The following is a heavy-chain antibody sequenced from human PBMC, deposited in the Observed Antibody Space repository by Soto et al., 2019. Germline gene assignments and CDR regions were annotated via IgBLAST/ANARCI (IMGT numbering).Heavy chain of an antibody. Sequence: PGGSLRLCCAASGFTVSSYGMHWVRQAPGKGLEWVAVISYDGSNKYYADSVKGRFTISRDNSKNTLYLQMNSLRAEDTAVYYCAKDLRDYGDYDNWFDPWGQGTLVTVSS. D-gene: IGHD4-17*01. CDR1: GFTVSSYG. V-gene: IGHV3-30*18. CDR2: ISYDGSNK. CDR3: AKDLRDYGDYDNWFDP. J-gene: IGHJ5*02.